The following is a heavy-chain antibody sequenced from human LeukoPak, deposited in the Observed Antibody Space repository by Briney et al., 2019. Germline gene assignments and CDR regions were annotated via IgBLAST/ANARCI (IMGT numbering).Heavy chain of an antibody. V-gene: IGHV3-53*01. D-gene: IGHD1-26*01. CDR1: GFTVSNNR. Sequence: GGSLRLSCAASGFTVSNNRLSWVRQAPGMGLEWVSTIYSDGNTYYPDSVKGRFTISRDGSKNTLYLQLNSLRTEDTAIYYCVREREGSNSEHWGQGTLVTVSS. J-gene: IGHJ1*01. CDR3: VREREGSNSEH. CDR2: IYSDGNT.